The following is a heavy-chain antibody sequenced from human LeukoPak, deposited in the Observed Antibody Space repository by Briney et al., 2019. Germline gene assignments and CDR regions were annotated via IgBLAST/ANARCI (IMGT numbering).Heavy chain of an antibody. CDR3: AKGGSSSWDYFDY. J-gene: IGHJ4*02. Sequence: GGSLRLSCAASGFSFSSYGMHWVRQAPGKGLEWVAFIRYDGNIKHYADSVKGRSTISRDSSKNTLHLQMNSLRPEDTAVYYCAKGGSSSWDYFDYWGQGTLVTVSS. CDR2: IRYDGNIK. CDR1: GFSFSSYG. V-gene: IGHV3-30*02. D-gene: IGHD6-13*01.